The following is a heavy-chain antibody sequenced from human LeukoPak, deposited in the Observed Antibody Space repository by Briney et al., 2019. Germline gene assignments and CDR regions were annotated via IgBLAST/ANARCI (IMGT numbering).Heavy chain of an antibody. CDR2: ISAYNGNT. Sequence: ASVKVSCKASGYTFTGYGISWVRQAPGQGLEWMGWISAYNGNTNYAQKLQGRVTMTTDTSTSTAYMELRSLRSDDTAVYYCARDRPNYDFWSGSTGWDYWGQGTLVTVSS. V-gene: IGHV1-18*01. CDR3: ARDRPNYDFWSGSTGWDY. J-gene: IGHJ4*02. D-gene: IGHD3-3*01. CDR1: GYTFTGYG.